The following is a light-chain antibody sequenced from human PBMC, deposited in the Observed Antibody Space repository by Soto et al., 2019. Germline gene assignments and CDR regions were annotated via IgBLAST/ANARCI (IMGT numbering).Light chain of an antibody. Sequence: EIVLTQSPATLSLSPGERATLSCRASQSVSSYLAWHQQKPGQAPRLLIHDASNRATGIPARFSGSGSGTDFTLTISSLEPEDFAVYYCQQRTNWWTFGQGTKVEIK. CDR1: QSVSSY. CDR2: DAS. V-gene: IGKV3-11*01. J-gene: IGKJ1*01. CDR3: QQRTNWWT.